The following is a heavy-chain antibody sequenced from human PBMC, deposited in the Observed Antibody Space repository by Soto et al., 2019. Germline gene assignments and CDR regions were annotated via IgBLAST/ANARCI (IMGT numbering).Heavy chain of an antibody. Sequence: PGGSLRLSCAASGFTFSDAWMSWVRQAPGKGLEWVGRIKTKTEGATTDYAAPVKARFTVSRDDSRNTLYLQMNSLETEDTAVYYCTADRRGGSGGHYPQFGFWGHGTLVTVSS. V-gene: IGHV3-15*01. CDR2: IKTKTEGATT. CDR1: GFTFSDAW. CDR3: TADRRGGSGGHYPQFGF. D-gene: IGHD3-22*01. J-gene: IGHJ4*01.